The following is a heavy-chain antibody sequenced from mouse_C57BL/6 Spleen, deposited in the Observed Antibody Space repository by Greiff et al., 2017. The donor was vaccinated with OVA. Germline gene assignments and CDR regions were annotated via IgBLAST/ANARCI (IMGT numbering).Heavy chain of an antibody. CDR1: GFTFSNYW. D-gene: IGHD4-1*01. Sequence: EVQLVESGGGLVQPGGSMKLSCVASGFTFSNYWMNWVRQSPEKGLEWVAQIRLKSDNYATHYAESVKGRFTISRDDSKSSVYLQMNNLRAEDTGIYYCTGENWETFAYWGQGTLVTVSA. V-gene: IGHV6-3*01. J-gene: IGHJ3*01. CDR3: TGENWETFAY. CDR2: IRLKSDNYAT.